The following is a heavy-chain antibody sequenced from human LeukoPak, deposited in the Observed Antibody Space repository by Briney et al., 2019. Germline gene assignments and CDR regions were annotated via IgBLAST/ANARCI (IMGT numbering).Heavy chain of an antibody. V-gene: IGHV4-39*07. D-gene: IGHD2-21*01. CDR3: ARAVVLSSPSYYFDY. J-gene: IGHJ4*02. Sequence: PSETLSLTCTVSGGSISSSSYYWGWIRQPPGKGLEWIGSIYYSGSTYYNPSLKSRVTISVDTSKNQFSLKLSSVTAADTAVYYCARAVVLSSPSYYFDYRGQGTLVTVSS. CDR2: IYYSGST. CDR1: GGSISSSSYY.